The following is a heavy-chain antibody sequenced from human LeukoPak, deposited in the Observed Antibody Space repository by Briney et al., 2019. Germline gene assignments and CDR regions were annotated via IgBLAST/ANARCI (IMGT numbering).Heavy chain of an antibody. D-gene: IGHD2-21*02. CDR2: INPNSGGT. J-gene: IGHJ3*02. CDR1: GYTFTGYY. Sequence: ASVKVSCKASGYTFTGYYMHWVRQAPGQGLEWMGWINPNSGGTNYAQKFQGRVTMTRDTSISTAYMELSRLRSDDTAVYYCARLVVVTEDAFDIWGQGTMVTVSS. V-gene: IGHV1-2*02. CDR3: ARLVVVTEDAFDI.